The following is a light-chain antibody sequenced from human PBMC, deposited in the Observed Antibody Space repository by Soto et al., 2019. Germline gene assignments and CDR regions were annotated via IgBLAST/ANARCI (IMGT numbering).Light chain of an antibody. J-gene: IGKJ4*01. V-gene: IGKV3-11*01. CDR3: QQRSNWPPT. CDR1: QSISSY. CDR2: DAS. Sequence: EIVLTQSPATLSLSPGERATLSCRASQSISSYLAWYQQKPGQAPRLLIYDASNRATGIPARFSGGWTGTDFTLTISSLEPEDFAVYYCQQRSNWPPTFGGGTKVEIK.